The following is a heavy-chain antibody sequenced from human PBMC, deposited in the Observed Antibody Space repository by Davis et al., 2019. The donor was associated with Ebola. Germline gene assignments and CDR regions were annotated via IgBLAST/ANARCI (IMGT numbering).Heavy chain of an antibody. CDR1: GGSISSSNW. D-gene: IGHD2-2*01. Sequence: SETLSLTCAVSGGSISSSNWWSWVRQPPGKGLEWIGEINHSGSTNYNPSLKSRVTISVDTSKNQFSLKLSSVTAADTAVYYCARGPRKYCSSTSCYVYYGMDVWGQGTTVTVSS. V-gene: IGHV4-4*02. J-gene: IGHJ6*02. CDR2: INHSGST. CDR3: ARGPRKYCSSTSCYVYYGMDV.